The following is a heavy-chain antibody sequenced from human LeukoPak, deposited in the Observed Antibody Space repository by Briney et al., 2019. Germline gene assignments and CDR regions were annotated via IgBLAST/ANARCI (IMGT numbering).Heavy chain of an antibody. CDR3: TNLIGAGEYFQQ. D-gene: IGHD2/OR15-2a*01. V-gene: IGHV3-11*01. CDR2: ISSGGDIM. J-gene: IGHJ1*01. Sequence: PGGSLRLSCAASGLRFSDYYVSWIRQAPGKGLQWVSYISSGGDIMHYADSVKGRFTSSRDNAKNSGYLEMNSLGAEDTAVYCATNLIGAGEYFQQWGQGTLVTVSS. CDR1: GLRFSDYY.